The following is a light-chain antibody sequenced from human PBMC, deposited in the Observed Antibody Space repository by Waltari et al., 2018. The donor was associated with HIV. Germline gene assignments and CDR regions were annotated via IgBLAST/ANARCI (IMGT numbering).Light chain of an antibody. CDR1: SSNIGRTF. Sequence: QSVMTQPPSASGTPGQRVTISCSGSSSNIGRTFVYWYQQLPGTAPKLLIYRNNQRPSGVPDRFSGSKSGTSASLAIGGLRSEDEADYYCAAWDDSLSAWVFGGGTKLTVL. CDR2: RNN. CDR3: AAWDDSLSAWV. V-gene: IGLV1-47*01. J-gene: IGLJ3*02.